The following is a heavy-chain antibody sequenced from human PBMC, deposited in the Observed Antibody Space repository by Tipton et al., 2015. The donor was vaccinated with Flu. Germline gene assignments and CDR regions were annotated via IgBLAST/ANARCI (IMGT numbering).Heavy chain of an antibody. J-gene: IGHJ4*02. Sequence: SLRLSCAASGFTFSTYAFIWVRQAPGKGLEWVSAISGNGAVTFYADSVKGRFTISRDNSKNTLYLQVNSLRAEDTAVYYCARLGGGSQSENWGQGPLVTVSS. CDR1: GFTFSTYA. CDR2: ISGNGAVT. D-gene: IGHD2-15*01. V-gene: IGHV3-23*01. CDR3: ARLGGGSQSEN.